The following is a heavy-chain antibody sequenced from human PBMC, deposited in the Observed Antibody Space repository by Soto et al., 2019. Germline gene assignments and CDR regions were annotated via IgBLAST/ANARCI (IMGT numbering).Heavy chain of an antibody. V-gene: IGHV3-53*01. CDR2: IYSGGST. CDR3: ARDRVESGYPEYFQH. J-gene: IGHJ1*01. D-gene: IGHD3-22*01. CDR1: GFTVSSNY. Sequence: QPGGSLRLSCAASGFTVSSNYMSWVRLAPGKGLEWVSVIYSGGSTYYADSVKGRFTISRDNSKNTLYLQMNSLRAEDTAVYYCARDRVESGYPEYFQHWGQGTLVTV.